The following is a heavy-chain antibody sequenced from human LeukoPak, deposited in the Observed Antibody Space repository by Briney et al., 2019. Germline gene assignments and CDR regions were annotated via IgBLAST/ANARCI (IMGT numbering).Heavy chain of an antibody. Sequence: ASVKVSCKASGYTFTGYYIHWVRQAPGQGLEWMGWINPNSGGTNYAQKFQGRVTMTRDTSISTAYMELSRLTSDDTAVYYCARDAIVRDYSNSDYWRQGTLVTVSS. CDR1: GYTFTGYY. D-gene: IGHD4-11*01. CDR2: INPNSGGT. J-gene: IGHJ4*02. CDR3: ARDAIVRDYSNSDY. V-gene: IGHV1-2*02.